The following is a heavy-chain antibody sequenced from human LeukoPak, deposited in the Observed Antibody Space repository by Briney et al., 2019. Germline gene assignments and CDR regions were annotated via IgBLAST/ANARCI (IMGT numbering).Heavy chain of an antibody. J-gene: IGHJ5*02. V-gene: IGHV1-69*01. CDR2: IIPIFGTA. D-gene: IGHD2-2*01. Sequence: SVTVSCKASGGTFSSYAISWVRQAPGQGLEWMGGIIPIFGTANYAQKFQGRVTITADESTSTAYMELSSLRSEDTAVYYCARSTTYRIVVVPAAMGIDWFDPWGQGTLVTVSS. CDR1: GGTFSSYA. CDR3: ARSTTYRIVVVPAAMGIDWFDP.